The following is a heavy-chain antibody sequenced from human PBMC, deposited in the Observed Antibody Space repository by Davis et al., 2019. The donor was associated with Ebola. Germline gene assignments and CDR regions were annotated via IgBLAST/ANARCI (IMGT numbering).Heavy chain of an antibody. J-gene: IGHJ3*02. CDR1: GFTFSNFA. CDR3: ARGRSWAFDI. V-gene: IGHV4-34*01. CDR2: INHTGNT. Sequence: ESLKISCAASGFTFSNFAMFWIRQSPGKGLEWIGEINHTGNTNYNPSLKSRVTISVDRSKKQFSLRLYSVTAADTAVFYCARGRSWAFDIWGQGTIVTVSS.